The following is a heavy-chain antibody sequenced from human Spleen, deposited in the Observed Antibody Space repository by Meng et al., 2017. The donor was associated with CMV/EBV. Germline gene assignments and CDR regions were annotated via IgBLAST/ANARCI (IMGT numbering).Heavy chain of an antibody. CDR2: IYSDDSST. CDR1: GFTFSNYA. D-gene: IGHD2-2*02. J-gene: IGHJ4*02. Sequence: GGSLRLSCAASGFTFSNYAMSWVRQAPGKGLEWVSVIYSDDSSTYYADSVKGRFTISRDNSKNTLYLQMNSLRAEDTAVYYCARDLGYCSSTSCYKGDYWGQGTLVTVSS. CDR3: ARDLGYCSSTSCYKGDY. V-gene: IGHV3-23*03.